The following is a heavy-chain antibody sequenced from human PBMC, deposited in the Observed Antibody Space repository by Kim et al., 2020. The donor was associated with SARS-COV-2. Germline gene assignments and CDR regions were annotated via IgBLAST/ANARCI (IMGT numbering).Heavy chain of an antibody. J-gene: IGHJ2*01. D-gene: IGHD2-2*01. Sequence: SETLCLICTVSGGSISSSSYYWGWIRQPPGKGLEWIGSIYYSGSTYYNPSLKSRVTISVDTSKNQFSLKLSSVTAADTAVYYCARMKGYCSSTSCPGGRYFDLWGRGALVTVSS. CDR1: GGSISSSSYY. CDR3: ARMKGYCSSTSCPGGRYFDL. V-gene: IGHV4-39*07. CDR2: IYYSGST.